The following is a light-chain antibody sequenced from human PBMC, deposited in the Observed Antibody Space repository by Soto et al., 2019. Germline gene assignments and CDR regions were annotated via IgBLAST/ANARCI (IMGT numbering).Light chain of an antibody. Sequence: EIVLTQSPGTLSLSPGERATLSCRASQSVSSAYLAWYQHKPGPPPTLLFYAASSRVTGTPARFSGSGSGTEFTLTISRLESEDFAVYYCQQYCSSSTWTFGQGTKVEIK. CDR1: QSVSSAY. V-gene: IGKV3-20*01. CDR2: AAS. J-gene: IGKJ1*01. CDR3: QQYCSSSTWT.